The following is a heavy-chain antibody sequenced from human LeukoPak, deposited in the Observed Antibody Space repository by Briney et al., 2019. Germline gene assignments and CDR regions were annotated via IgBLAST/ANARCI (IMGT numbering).Heavy chain of an antibody. CDR2: ISGSGGST. V-gene: IGHV3-23*01. D-gene: IGHD3-22*01. Sequence: GGSLRLSCAASGFTFSSYAMSWVRQAPGKGLEWVSAISGSGGSTYYADSVKGRFTISRDNSKNTLYLQMNSLRAGGTAVYYCAKDPRPGPFGDSTEADYWGQGTLVTVSS. CDR1: GFTFSSYA. J-gene: IGHJ4*02. CDR3: AKDPRPGPFGDSTEADY.